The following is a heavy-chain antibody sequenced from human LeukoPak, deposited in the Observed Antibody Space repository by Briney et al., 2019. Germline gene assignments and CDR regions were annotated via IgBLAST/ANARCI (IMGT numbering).Heavy chain of an antibody. J-gene: IGHJ5*02. D-gene: IGHD4-23*01. CDR1: GGTFSSYA. V-gene: IGHV1-69*04. CDR2: IIPILGIA. CDR3: ARGDYGGSNWFDP. Sequence: SVKVSCKASGGTFSSYAISWVRQAPGQGLEWMGRIIPILGIANYAQKFQGRVTITADKSTSTAYMELSSLRSEDTAVYYCARGDYGGSNWFDPWGQGTLVTVSS.